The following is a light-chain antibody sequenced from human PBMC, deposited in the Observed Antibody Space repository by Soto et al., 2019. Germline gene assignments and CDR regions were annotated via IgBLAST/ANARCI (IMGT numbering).Light chain of an antibody. CDR2: GAS. Sequence: EFVLTQSPGTLSLSSGERATLSCRASQSVINSYLAWYQQIPGQPPRLLIYGASTRATGVPDRFSGSGSGTDFTLTISRLEPEDFAVYYCLQYGTAPYTFGQGTKVEIK. CDR3: LQYGTAPYT. J-gene: IGKJ2*01. V-gene: IGKV3-20*01. CDR1: QSVINSY.